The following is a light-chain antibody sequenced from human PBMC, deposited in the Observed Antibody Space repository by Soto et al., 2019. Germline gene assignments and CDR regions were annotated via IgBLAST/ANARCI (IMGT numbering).Light chain of an antibody. CDR2: DAS. CDR1: QSISSW. CDR3: QQYNSYLYT. Sequence: DIQMTQSPSTLSASVGDRVTITCRASQSISSWLAWYQQKPGKAPKLLIYDASSLESGVPSRFSGSGSGTEFTLTISSLQPDDFATYYCQQYNSYLYTFGQGXXXXI. V-gene: IGKV1-5*01. J-gene: IGKJ2*01.